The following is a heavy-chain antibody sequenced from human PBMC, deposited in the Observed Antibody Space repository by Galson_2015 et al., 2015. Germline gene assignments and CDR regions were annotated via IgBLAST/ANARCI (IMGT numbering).Heavy chain of an antibody. CDR3: ASGYEWELLFGAFDT. J-gene: IGHJ3*02. CDR1: GFTFSSYA. Sequence: SLRLSCAASGFTFSSYAMSWVRQAPGKGLEWVSAISGSGGSTYYADSVKGRFTISRDNSKNTLYLQMNSLRAEDTAVYYCASGYEWELLFGAFDTRGQGTRATVSS. CDR2: ISGSGGST. V-gene: IGHV3-23*01. D-gene: IGHD1-26*01.